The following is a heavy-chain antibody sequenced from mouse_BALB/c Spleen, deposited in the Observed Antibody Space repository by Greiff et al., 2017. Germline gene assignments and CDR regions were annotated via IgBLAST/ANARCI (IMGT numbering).Heavy chain of an antibody. CDR2: ISYDGSN. D-gene: IGHD2-4*01. CDR1: GYSITSGYY. Sequence: DVQLQESGPGLVKPSQSLSLTCSVTGYSITSGYYWNWIRQFPGNKLEWMGYISYDGSNNYNPSLKNRISITRDTSKNKFFLKLNSVTTEDTATYYCARVDYDGAMDYWGQGTSVTVSS. CDR3: ARVDYDGAMDY. J-gene: IGHJ4*01. V-gene: IGHV3-6*02.